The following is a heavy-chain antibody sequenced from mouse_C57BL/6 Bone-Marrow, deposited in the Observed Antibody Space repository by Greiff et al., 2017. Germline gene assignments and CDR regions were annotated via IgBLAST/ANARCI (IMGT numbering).Heavy chain of an antibody. J-gene: IGHJ1*03. V-gene: IGHV1-85*01. CDR3: ASLEFAGSSGDWYFDV. Sequence: QVQLQQSGPELVKPGASVKLSCKASGYTFTSYGINWVKQRPGKGLEWIGWIYPRDGSTKYNEKLKGKATLTVDTSSSTAYMELHSLTSEDSAVYFCASLEFAGSSGDWYFDVWGTGTTVTVSS. D-gene: IGHD1-1*01. CDR2: IYPRDGST. CDR1: GYTFTSYG.